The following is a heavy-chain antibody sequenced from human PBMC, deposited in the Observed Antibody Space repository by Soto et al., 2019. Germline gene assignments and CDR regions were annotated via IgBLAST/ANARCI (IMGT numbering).Heavy chain of an antibody. V-gene: IGHV5-51*01. Sequence: GESLKISCKGSGYSFTNYWIGWVRQMPGKGLEWMGIIYPGDSDSRYRPSFQGQVTFSADKSISTAYLQWSSLKASDTAIYYCARLSGPEHGPSFWGQGTLVTVSS. CDR2: IYPGDSDS. J-gene: IGHJ4*02. CDR3: ARLSGPEHGPSF. D-gene: IGHD2-2*01. CDR1: GYSFTNYW.